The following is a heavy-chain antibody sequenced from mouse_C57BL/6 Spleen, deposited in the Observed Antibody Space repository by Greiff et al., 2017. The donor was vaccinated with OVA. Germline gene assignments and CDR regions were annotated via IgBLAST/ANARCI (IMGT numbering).Heavy chain of an antibody. Sequence: DVQLVESGGGLVKPGGSLKLSCAASGFTFSSYAMSWVRQTPEKRLEWVATISDGGSYTYYPDNVKGRFTISRDNAKNNLYLQMSHLKSEDTAMYYCARDRIYYEGYFDVWGTGTTVTVSS. J-gene: IGHJ1*03. CDR1: GFTFSSYA. CDR2: ISDGGSYT. D-gene: IGHD2-4*01. CDR3: ARDRIYYEGYFDV. V-gene: IGHV5-4*01.